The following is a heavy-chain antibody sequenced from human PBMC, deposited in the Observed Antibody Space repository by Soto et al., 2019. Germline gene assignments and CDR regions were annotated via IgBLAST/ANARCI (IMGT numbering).Heavy chain of an antibody. J-gene: IGHJ6*02. Sequence: EVQLVESGGGLVQPGGSLRVSCAASGFTFSSYSINWVRQAPGKGLEWVSYISGSSTIYYADSVKGRFTISRDNAKNSLYLQMNSRRDEDTAVYYCARVGLGLFGMDVWGQGTTVTVSS. CDR1: GFTFSSYS. CDR2: ISGSSTI. V-gene: IGHV3-48*02. CDR3: ARVGLGLFGMDV. D-gene: IGHD3-16*01.